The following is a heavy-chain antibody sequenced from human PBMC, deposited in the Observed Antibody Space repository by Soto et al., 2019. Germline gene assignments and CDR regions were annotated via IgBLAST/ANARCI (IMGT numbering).Heavy chain of an antibody. CDR2: INHSGST. J-gene: IGHJ6*02. V-gene: IGHV4-34*01. Sequence: SETLSLTCAVYGGSFSGYYWSWIRQPPGKGLEWIGEINHSGSTNYNPSLKSRGTIAVDTSKNQFSRKLSSVTAADTAVYYCARGVHYGDYARGYYYYGMDVWGQGTTVTVSS. CDR1: GGSFSGYY. D-gene: IGHD4-17*01. CDR3: ARGVHYGDYARGYYYYGMDV.